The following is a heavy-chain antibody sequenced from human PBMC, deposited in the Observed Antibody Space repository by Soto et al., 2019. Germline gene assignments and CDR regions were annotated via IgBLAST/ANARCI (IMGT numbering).Heavy chain of an antibody. CDR3: ARTLYGDNVDY. Sequence: GASVKVSCKASGYTFTSYGISWVRQAPGQGLEWMGWISAYNGNTNYAQKLQGRVTMTTDTSTSTACMELRSLRSDDTAVYYCARTLYGDNVDYWGQGTLVTVSS. J-gene: IGHJ4*02. CDR1: GYTFTSYG. V-gene: IGHV1-18*01. D-gene: IGHD4-17*01. CDR2: ISAYNGNT.